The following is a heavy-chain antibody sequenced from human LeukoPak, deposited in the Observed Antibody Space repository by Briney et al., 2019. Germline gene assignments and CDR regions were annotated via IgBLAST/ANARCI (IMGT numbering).Heavy chain of an antibody. CDR3: AKDLIA. Sequence: GESLRLSCVASGFTFSNCGMYWVRQAPGKGLQWVAFIRYDGSDKYYADSVKGRFTISRDNSKNTLYLQMNSLRGEDTAVYYCAKDLIAWGQGTLVTVSS. J-gene: IGHJ5*02. V-gene: IGHV3-30*02. CDR2: IRYDGSDK. CDR1: GFTFSNCG.